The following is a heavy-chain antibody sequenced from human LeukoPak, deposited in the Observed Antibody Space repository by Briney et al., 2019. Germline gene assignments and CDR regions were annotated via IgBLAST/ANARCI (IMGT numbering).Heavy chain of an antibody. D-gene: IGHD6-19*01. Sequence: GGSLRLSCAASGFTFSDYYMSWIRQAPGKGLEWVSYISSSGSTIYYADSVKGRFTISRDNAKNSLYLQMNSLRAEDTAVYYCARVPITLAGTKDAKYFQHWGQGTLVTVSS. CDR1: GFTFSDYY. V-gene: IGHV3-11*04. J-gene: IGHJ1*01. CDR2: ISSSGSTI. CDR3: ARVPITLAGTKDAKYFQH.